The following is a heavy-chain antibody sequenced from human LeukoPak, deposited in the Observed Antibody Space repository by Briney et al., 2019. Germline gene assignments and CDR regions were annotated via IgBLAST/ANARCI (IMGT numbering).Heavy chain of an antibody. CDR3: AREGAHCSSSSCYGLRAFDI. V-gene: IGHV3-7*01. J-gene: IGHJ3*02. CDR2: IKQDGSVK. CDR1: GFSFSTYW. D-gene: IGHD2-2*01. Sequence: GGSLRLSCAASGFSFSTYWMSWVRQAPGKGLEWVANIKQDGSVKYYVDSVKGRFTISRDNAKNSLYLQMNSLRAEDTAVYYCAREGAHCSSSSCYGLRAFDIWGQGTMVTVSS.